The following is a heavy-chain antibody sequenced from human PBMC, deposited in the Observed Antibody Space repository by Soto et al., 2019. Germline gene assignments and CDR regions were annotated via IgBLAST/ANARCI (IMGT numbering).Heavy chain of an antibody. J-gene: IGHJ4*02. Sequence: SETLSLTCTVSGGSISSSSYYWGWIRQPPGKGLEWIGSIYYSGSTDYNPSLKSGVTISVDTSKNQFSLKLSYVTAADTAVDYCARKPWKTYGGGFDYWGQGTLVTVSS. CDR2: IYYSGST. D-gene: IGHD4-17*01. CDR3: ARKPWKTYGGGFDY. CDR1: GGSISSSSYY. V-gene: IGHV4-39*01.